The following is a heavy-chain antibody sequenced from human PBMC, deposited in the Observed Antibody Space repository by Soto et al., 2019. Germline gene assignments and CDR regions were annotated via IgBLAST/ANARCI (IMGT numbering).Heavy chain of an antibody. CDR2: VYYSGST. CDR1: GDSISGSFHY. V-gene: IGHV4-39*07. CDR3: ARDGELLGGLYYFDY. Sequence: PSETLSLTCTVSGDSISGSFHYWGWIRQPPGKGLEWIGSVYYSGSTYYNPSLKSRVTISVDTSKNQFSLKLSSVTAADTAVYYCARDGELLGGLYYFDYWGQGTLVTVSS. J-gene: IGHJ4*02. D-gene: IGHD1-26*01.